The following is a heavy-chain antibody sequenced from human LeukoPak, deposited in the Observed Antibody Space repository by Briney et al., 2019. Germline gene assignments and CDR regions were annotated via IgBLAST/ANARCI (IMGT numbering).Heavy chain of an antibody. CDR1: GGSIGSSSYY. V-gene: IGHV4-39*07. CDR2: IYYSGST. D-gene: IGHD3-16*01. Sequence: KPSETLSLTCTVSGGSIGSSSYYWGWIRQPPGKGLEWIGSIYYSGSTYYNPSLKSRVTISVDTSKNQFSLKLSSVTAADTAVYYCARDLRLRSAREGRAFDIWGQGTMVTVSS. CDR3: ARDLRLRSAREGRAFDI. J-gene: IGHJ3*02.